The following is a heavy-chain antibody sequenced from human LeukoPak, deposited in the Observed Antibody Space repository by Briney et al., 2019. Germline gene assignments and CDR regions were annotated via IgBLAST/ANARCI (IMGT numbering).Heavy chain of an antibody. J-gene: IGHJ4*02. CDR1: GFTFSNYA. V-gene: IGHV3-23*01. CDR2: ISGSGDST. Sequence: GGSLRLSCAASGFTFSNYAMSWVRQAPGKGLEWVSAISGSGDSTYYADSVRGRFTISRDNSKNTLFLQMNSLRAGDTAVYYCARGRGIQLWRFDYWGQGTLVTVSS. D-gene: IGHD5-18*01. CDR3: ARGRGIQLWRFDY.